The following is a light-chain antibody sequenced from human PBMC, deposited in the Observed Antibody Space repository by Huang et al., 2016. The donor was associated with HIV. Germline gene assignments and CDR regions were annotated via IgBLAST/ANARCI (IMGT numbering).Light chain of an antibody. Sequence: EIALTQSPATLSLSPGERATLSCRASQSISGYLIWYQQKPGQAPRLLIYDTSKRAAGIPARFSGRGSGTDCSLTISSLEPEDFAVYYCQQRYAWPYTFGLGTMLDVK. CDR2: DTS. CDR3: QQRYAWPYT. J-gene: IGKJ2*01. CDR1: QSISGY. V-gene: IGKV3-11*01.